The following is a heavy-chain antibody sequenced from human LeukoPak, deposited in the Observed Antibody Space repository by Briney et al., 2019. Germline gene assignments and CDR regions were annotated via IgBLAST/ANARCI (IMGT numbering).Heavy chain of an antibody. D-gene: IGHD5-24*01. CDR3: ARETPRRGETRDGYR. CDR2: MKQDGSQK. CDR1: GFTFSRYW. V-gene: IGHV3-7*01. J-gene: IGHJ4*02. Sequence: GGSLRLSCVASGFTFSRYWMTWFRQAPGKGLEWVANMKQDGSQKYYVDSVKGRFTISRDNAKNSLYLQMSSLRVEDTAVYYCARETPRRGETRDGYRWGQGTVVTVSS.